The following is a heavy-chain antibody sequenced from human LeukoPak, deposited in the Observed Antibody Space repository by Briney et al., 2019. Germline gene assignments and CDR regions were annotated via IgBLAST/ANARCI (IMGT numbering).Heavy chain of an antibody. J-gene: IGHJ4*02. CDR1: GFTLDVYA. V-gene: IGHV3-74*01. D-gene: IGHD1-26*01. Sequence: GGSLRLSCAVSGFTLDVYAMHWVRDAPGKGLVWVSRINSDGSSTSYADSVKGRFTLSRDNAKNTLYLQMNSLRAEDTAVYYCASSQWELPLDYWGQGTLVTVSS. CDR2: INSDGSST. CDR3: ASSQWELPLDY.